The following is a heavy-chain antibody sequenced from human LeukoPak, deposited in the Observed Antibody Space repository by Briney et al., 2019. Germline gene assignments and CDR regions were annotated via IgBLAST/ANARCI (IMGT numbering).Heavy chain of an antibody. D-gene: IGHD1-26*01. CDR1: GFTFSTYT. V-gene: IGHV3-48*02. CDR2: ISSGSNTI. Sequence: PGGSLRLSCAASGFTFSTYTLNWVRQAPGKGLEWLSYISSGSNTIFYADSVKGRFTISRDNAKNSLFLQVNSLRDEDTAVYYCARGSYYPPYYFDYWGQETLVTVSS. CDR3: ARGSYYPPYYFDY. J-gene: IGHJ4*02.